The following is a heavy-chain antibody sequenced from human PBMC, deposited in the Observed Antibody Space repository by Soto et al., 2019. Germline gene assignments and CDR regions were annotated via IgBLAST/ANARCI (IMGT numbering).Heavy chain of an antibody. CDR2: VYYSGTT. Sequence: PSETLSLTCTVSGGSIGGGGHYWSGVRQHQGRGLEWIGYVYYSGTTYYNPSLRSRLTISVDTSKNQFSLRLRSVTAADTAVYYCARDQGSSTIFGVPYGMDVWGQGTTVTVSS. V-gene: IGHV4-31*03. CDR3: ARDQGSSTIFGVPYGMDV. J-gene: IGHJ6*02. CDR1: GGSIGGGGHY. D-gene: IGHD3-3*01.